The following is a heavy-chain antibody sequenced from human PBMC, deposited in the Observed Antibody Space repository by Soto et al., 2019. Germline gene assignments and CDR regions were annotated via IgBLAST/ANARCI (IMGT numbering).Heavy chain of an antibody. D-gene: IGHD2-21*02. J-gene: IGHJ4*02. V-gene: IGHV3-30*18. CDR1: GFTFRNFG. Sequence: PGGSLRLSCAASGFTFRNFGMHSVRQAPGKGLEWVAVISYDGTNKYYADSVKGRFTISRDNSNNTLYLQLNSQSAENTAVYYCAKAVPPCVEVTASHYWGQGTLVTVAS. CDR3: AKAVPPCVEVTASHY. CDR2: ISYDGTNK.